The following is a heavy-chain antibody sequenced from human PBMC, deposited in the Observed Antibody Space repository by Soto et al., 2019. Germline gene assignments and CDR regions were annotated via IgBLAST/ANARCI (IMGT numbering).Heavy chain of an antibody. Sequence: SETLSLTWAVSGGSISGSDDYRAWLRQSPGKGPEWIGSVFYTGFTSYNPSLESRVSVSVDTSKSQFSLKLSAVTAADTAVYYCATSQKGYNWNYLDHWGQGALVTVSS. CDR1: GGSISGSDDY. CDR2: VFYTGFT. V-gene: IGHV4-39*01. D-gene: IGHD1-20*01. J-gene: IGHJ4*02. CDR3: ATSQKGYNWNYLDH.